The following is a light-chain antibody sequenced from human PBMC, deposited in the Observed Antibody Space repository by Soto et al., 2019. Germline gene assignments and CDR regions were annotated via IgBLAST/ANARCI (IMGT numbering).Light chain of an antibody. CDR2: KTS. Sequence: DTQMTQSPSTLSASLGDSVTITCRASQSIGSWLAWYQQKPGKAPKLLIYKTSILENGVQSRFSGSGSGTEFTLSIRSLQPDDFATYYCHQYNSYWTCGQGTKVDIK. J-gene: IGKJ1*01. CDR3: HQYNSYWT. CDR1: QSIGSW. V-gene: IGKV1-5*03.